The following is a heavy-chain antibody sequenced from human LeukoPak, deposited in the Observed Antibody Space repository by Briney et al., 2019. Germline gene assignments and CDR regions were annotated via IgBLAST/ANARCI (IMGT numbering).Heavy chain of an antibody. D-gene: IGHD5-18*01. CDR2: IYYNGST. J-gene: IGHJ4*02. Sequence: PSETLSLTCTVSAGSISSSSYYWGWIRQPPGKGLEWIGSIYYNGSTYYNPSLKSRVTISVDTSKNQFSLKLSSVTAADTAVYYCARIGDGNSYGYRVIDYWGQGTLVTVSS. CDR3: ARIGDGNSYGYRVIDY. CDR1: AGSISSSSYY. V-gene: IGHV4-39*07.